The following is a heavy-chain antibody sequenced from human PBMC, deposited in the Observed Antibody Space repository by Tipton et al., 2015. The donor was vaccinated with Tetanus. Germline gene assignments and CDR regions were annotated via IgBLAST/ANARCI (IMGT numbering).Heavy chain of an antibody. D-gene: IGHD2/OR15-2a*01. J-gene: IGHJ3*02. CDR1: GDSVSTGNFY. Sequence: TLSLTCTVSGDSVSTGNFYWSWIRQPPGKGLEWIAFIHHSGLAFSKPSLKSRVTLSLDTSKNQISMRLTSVTAADTAVYYCAREDYFDISAFDIWGQGTMVTVSS. CDR2: IHHSGLA. V-gene: IGHV4-30-4*02. CDR3: AREDYFDISAFDI.